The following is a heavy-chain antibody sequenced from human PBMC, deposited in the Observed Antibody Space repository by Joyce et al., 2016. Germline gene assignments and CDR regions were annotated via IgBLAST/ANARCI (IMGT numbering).Heavy chain of an antibody. CDR3: AKALSPYYDYIWGSYLDAFDI. V-gene: IGHV3-23*01. CDR1: GFTFSSYA. CDR2: ISGSGTST. Sequence: EVQLLESGGGLVQPGGSLRLSCAASGFTFSSYAMSWVRQAPWKGLEGVSAISGSGTSTYYADSVKGRFTISRDNSKNTLYLQMNSLRAEDTAVYYCAKALSPYYDYIWGSYLDAFDIWGQGTMVTVSS. J-gene: IGHJ3*02. D-gene: IGHD3-16*02.